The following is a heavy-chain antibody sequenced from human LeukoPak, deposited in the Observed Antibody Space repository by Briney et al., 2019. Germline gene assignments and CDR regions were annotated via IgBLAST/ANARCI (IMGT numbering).Heavy chain of an antibody. J-gene: IGHJ4*02. Sequence: SQTLSLTCAISGDSVSSNSATWNWIRQSPSRGLEWLGRTYCRSKWYDDYAVSVKSRTTINADTSKNQFSLQLRSVTPDDTAVYYCAKGGSGMTVSLFASWGQGTLVTVSS. V-gene: IGHV6-1*01. CDR1: GDSVSSNSAT. CDR3: AKGGSGMTVSLFAS. D-gene: IGHD6-19*01. CDR2: TYCRSKWYD.